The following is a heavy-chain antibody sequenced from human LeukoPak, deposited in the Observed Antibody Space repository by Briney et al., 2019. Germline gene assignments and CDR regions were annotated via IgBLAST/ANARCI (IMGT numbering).Heavy chain of an antibody. V-gene: IGHV4-4*07. J-gene: IGHJ6*03. CDR3: ARDHEWALTPYYYYYMDV. Sequence: SETLSLTCSVSGGSISSGPYFWSWIRQPAGRGLEWIGRIYTSGSTNYNPSLKSRVTMSVDTSKNQFSLKLSSVTAADTAVYYCARDHEWALTPYYYYYMDVWGKGTTVTVSS. CDR2: IYTSGST. D-gene: IGHD2-8*01. CDR1: GGSISSGPYF.